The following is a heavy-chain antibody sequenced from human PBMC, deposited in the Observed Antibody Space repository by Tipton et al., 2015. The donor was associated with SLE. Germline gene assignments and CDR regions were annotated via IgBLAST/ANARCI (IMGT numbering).Heavy chain of an antibody. J-gene: IGHJ4*02. Sequence: TLSLTCAVYGGSFSGNYWSWIRQPPGKGLEWIGEINHSGSTNYNPSLKSRVTISVDTSKNQFSLKLSSVTAADTAVYYCARGWDYLDQAGIDYWGQGTLVTVSS. CDR2: INHSGST. CDR3: ARGWDYLDQAGIDY. D-gene: IGHD1-7*01. V-gene: IGHV4-34*01. CDR1: GGSFSGNY.